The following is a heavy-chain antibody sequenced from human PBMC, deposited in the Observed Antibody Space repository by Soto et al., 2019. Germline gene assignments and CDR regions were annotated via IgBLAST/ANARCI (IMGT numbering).Heavy chain of an antibody. V-gene: IGHV2-5*02. CDR1: GLSLSTSGEA. J-gene: IGHJ5*02. CDR2: IYWDDDK. Sequence: QITLKESGPTLVKPTQTLTLTCTFSGLSLSTSGEAVCWIRQPPGKALEWLALIYWDDDKRYNPTLKTRLTITKDTSQSQVFLALTNMDPVDTASYYCAHYVSSSPAGWFDTWGQGILLTVSS. CDR3: AHYVSSSPAGWFDT. D-gene: IGHD3-10*02.